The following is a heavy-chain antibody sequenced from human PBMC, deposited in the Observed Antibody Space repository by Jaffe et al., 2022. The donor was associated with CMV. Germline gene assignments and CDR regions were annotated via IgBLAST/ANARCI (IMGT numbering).Heavy chain of an antibody. Sequence: QVQLQESGPGLVKPSETLSLTCAVSGGSITNDYWNWIRQPPGKGLEWLGYFYYSWSNNFNPSLKGRISMSVDTAKNQFSLTLSSVTAADTAVYYCARSSSGWHKFDYWGQGTPVTVSS. CDR3: ARSSSGWHKFDY. CDR1: GGSITNDY. D-gene: IGHD6-19*01. J-gene: IGHJ4*02. CDR2: FYYSWSN. V-gene: IGHV4-59*08.